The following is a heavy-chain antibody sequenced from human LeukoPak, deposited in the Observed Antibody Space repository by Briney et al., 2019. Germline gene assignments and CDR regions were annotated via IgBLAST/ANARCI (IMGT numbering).Heavy chain of an antibody. J-gene: IGHJ4*02. V-gene: IGHV4-34*01. CDR3: ARELITFGGVTPN. Sequence: SETLSLTCTVSGGSISSYYWSWIRQPPGKGLEWIGEINHSGSTNYNPSLKSRVTISVDTSKNQFSLKLSSVTAADTAVYYCARELITFGGVTPNWGQGTLVTVSS. CDR1: GGSISSYY. D-gene: IGHD3-16*01. CDR2: INHSGST.